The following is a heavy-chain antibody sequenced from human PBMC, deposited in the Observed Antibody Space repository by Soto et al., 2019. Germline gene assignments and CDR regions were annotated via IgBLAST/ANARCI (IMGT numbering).Heavy chain of an antibody. D-gene: IGHD6-13*01. Sequence: SQTLSLTCAISGDSVSSISVAWSWIRQSPSRGLEWLGRICYRSKWYNDYAGSVKSRITINPDTSKNQFSLQLNSVTPEDTAVYYCAREGIPNSYYVDVWGKGTTVTVSS. CDR1: GDSVSSISVA. CDR3: AREGIPNSYYVDV. J-gene: IGHJ6*03. CDR2: ICYRSKWYN. V-gene: IGHV6-1*01.